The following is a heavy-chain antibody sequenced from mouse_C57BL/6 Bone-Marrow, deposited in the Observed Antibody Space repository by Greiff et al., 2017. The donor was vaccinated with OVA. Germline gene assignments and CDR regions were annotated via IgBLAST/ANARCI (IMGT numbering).Heavy chain of an antibody. CDR2: ISDGGSYT. Sequence: DVKLVESGGGLVKPGGSLKLSCAASGFTFSSYAMSWVRQTPEKRLEWVATISDGGSYTYYPDNVKGRFTISRDNAKNNLYLQMSHLKSEDTAMYYCARVSYDSCGFDVWGTGTTVTVAS. D-gene: IGHD2-4*01. CDR3: ARVSYDSCGFDV. J-gene: IGHJ1*03. CDR1: GFTFSSYA. V-gene: IGHV5-4*03.